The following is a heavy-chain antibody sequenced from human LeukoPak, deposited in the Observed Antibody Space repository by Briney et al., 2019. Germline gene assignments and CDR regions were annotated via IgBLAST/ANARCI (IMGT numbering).Heavy chain of an antibody. V-gene: IGHV3-48*03. D-gene: IGHD3-16*02. CDR2: ISSSGGTI. CDR1: GFTFSSYE. J-gene: IGHJ4*02. Sequence: GGSLRLSCAASGFTFSSYEMNWVRQAPGKGLEWVSYISSSGGTIYYADSVKGRFTISRDNAENSLYLQMNSLRAEDTAVYYCARDVSLGTYYDYVWGSYRPAHFDYWGQGTLVTVSS. CDR3: ARDVSLGTYYDYVWGSYRPAHFDY.